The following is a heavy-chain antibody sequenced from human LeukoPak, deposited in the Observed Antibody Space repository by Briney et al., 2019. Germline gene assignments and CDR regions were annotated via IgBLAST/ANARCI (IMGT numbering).Heavy chain of an antibody. CDR3: ARGGEYEGSFDY. J-gene: IGHJ4*02. Sequence: SETLSLTCTVSGGSISSGSYYWSWIRQPAGKGLEWIGRIYTSGSTNYNPSLKSRVTISVDTSKNQFSLKLSSVTAADTAVYYCARGGEYEGSFDYWGQGTLVTVSS. CDR2: IYTSGST. V-gene: IGHV4-61*02. D-gene: IGHD3-16*01. CDR1: GGSISSGSYY.